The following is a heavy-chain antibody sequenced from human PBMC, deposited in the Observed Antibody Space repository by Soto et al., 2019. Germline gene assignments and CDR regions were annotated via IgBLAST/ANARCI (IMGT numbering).Heavy chain of an antibody. CDR1: GFTFSSYA. J-gene: IGHJ6*02. Sequence: PGGSLRLSCAASGFTFSSYAMHWVRQAPGKGLEWVAVISYDGSNKYYADSVKGRFTISRDNSKNTLYLQMNSLRAEDTAVYYCARSDYDFWSGPHRTDYYGMDVWGQGTTVTVSS. CDR2: ISYDGSNK. V-gene: IGHV3-30-3*01. CDR3: ARSDYDFWSGPHRTDYYGMDV. D-gene: IGHD3-3*01.